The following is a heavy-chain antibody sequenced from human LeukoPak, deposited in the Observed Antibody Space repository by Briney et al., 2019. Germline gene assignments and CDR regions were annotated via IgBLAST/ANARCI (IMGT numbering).Heavy chain of an antibody. D-gene: IGHD6-6*01. V-gene: IGHV3-7*01. CDR1: GFTLSTFW. J-gene: IGHJ5*02. CDR2: IKQDGSEK. CDR3: ARDRGAARREATNWFDP. Sequence: TGGSLRLSCAASGFTLSTFWMTWVRQAPGKGLEWVANIKQDGSEKYYVDSVKGRFTISRDNAKDSLYLQMNSLRAEDTAVYYCARDRGAARREATNWFDPWGRGTLVTVSS.